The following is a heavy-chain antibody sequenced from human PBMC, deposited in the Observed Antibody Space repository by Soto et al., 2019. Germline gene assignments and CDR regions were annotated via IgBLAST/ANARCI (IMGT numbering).Heavy chain of an antibody. V-gene: IGHV3-30*18. CDR1: GFTFSSYG. CDR3: AKSLSDTRAGTSDY. Sequence: GGSLRLSCAASGFTFSSYGMHWVRQAPGKGLEWVAVISYDGSNKYYADSVKGRFTISRDNSKNTLYLQMNSLRAEDTAVYYCAKSLSDTRAGTSDYWGQGTLVTVSS. CDR2: ISYDGSNK. D-gene: IGHD6-13*01. J-gene: IGHJ4*02.